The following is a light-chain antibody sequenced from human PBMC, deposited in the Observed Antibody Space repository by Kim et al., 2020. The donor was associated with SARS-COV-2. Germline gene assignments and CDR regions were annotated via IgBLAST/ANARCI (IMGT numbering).Light chain of an antibody. V-gene: IGLV3-21*04. Sequence: APGSTARITGEGNVVGSKSVHWYQQKPGQAPVLIIYYDGDRPSGIPERFSGSNSANTATLTISRVEAGDEADYYCQVWDSDSDHAVFGGGTQLTVL. CDR3: QVWDSDSDHAV. J-gene: IGLJ2*01. CDR1: VVGSKS. CDR2: YDG.